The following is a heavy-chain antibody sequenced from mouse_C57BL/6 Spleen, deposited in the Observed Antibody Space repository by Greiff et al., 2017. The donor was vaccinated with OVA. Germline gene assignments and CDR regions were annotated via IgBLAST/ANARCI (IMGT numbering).Heavy chain of an antibody. CDR2: ISSGSSTI. CDR3: ARNYGSSLFAY. V-gene: IGHV5-17*01. D-gene: IGHD1-1*01. CDR1: GFTFSDYG. J-gene: IGHJ3*01. Sequence: EVKVEESGGGLVKPGGSLKLSCAASGFTFSDYGMHWVRQAPEKGLEWVAYISSGSSTIYYADTVKGRFTISRDNAKNTLFLQMTSLRSEDTAMYYCARNYGSSLFAYWGQGTLVTVSA.